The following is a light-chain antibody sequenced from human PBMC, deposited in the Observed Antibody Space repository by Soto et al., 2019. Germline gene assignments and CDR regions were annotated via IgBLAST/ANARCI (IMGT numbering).Light chain of an antibody. CDR3: HHRTNWPPEDT. Sequence: EVLLTQSPATLSFTPGESATLSCRASQPINTYLGWYQQKSGQSPRLLVYDASNRAADIPARFSASRFGTHFTLTISSLKPEDFGTYYCHHRTNWPPEDTFGQGTKLEI. V-gene: IGKV3-11*01. J-gene: IGKJ2*01. CDR2: DAS. CDR1: QPINTY.